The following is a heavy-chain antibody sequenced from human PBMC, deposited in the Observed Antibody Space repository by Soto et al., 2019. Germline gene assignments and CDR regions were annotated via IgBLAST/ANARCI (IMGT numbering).Heavy chain of an antibody. CDR3: ASKVAVGY. CDR1: GFTFSRYA. J-gene: IGHJ4*02. V-gene: IGHV3-33*08. Sequence: QAQLVESGGGVVQPGRSLRLSCAASGFTFSRYAMHWVRQAPGKGLEWVAVIWNDGSDKYYADSVKGRFTISRDNSENTLYLQMDSLRTEDTAVYYCASKVAVGYWAQGTLVTVSS. CDR2: IWNDGSDK. D-gene: IGHD5-12*01.